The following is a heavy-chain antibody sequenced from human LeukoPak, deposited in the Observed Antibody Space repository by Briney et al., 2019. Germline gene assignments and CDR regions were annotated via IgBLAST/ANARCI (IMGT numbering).Heavy chain of an antibody. J-gene: IGHJ4*02. D-gene: IGHD3-10*01. CDR1: GGTFSSYA. V-gene: IGHV1-69*04. CDR3: ASPITMVRGVIWYFDY. CDR2: IIPILGIA. Sequence: SVKVSCKASGGTFSSYAISWVRQAPGQGLEWMGRIIPILGIANYAQKFQGRVTITADKSTSTAYMELSSLRSEDTAVYYCASPITMVRGVIWYFDYWGQGTLVTVSS.